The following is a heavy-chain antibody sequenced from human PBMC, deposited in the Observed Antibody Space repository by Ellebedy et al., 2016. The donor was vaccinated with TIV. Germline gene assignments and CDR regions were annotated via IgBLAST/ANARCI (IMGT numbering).Heavy chain of an antibody. CDR1: GFTFSSYA. CDR3: VKAWHSSSWYSNWFDP. D-gene: IGHD6-13*01. V-gene: IGHV3-64D*09. J-gene: IGHJ5*02. Sequence: GGSLRLSCSVSGFTFSSYAMHWVRQAPGKGLQYVSAISSNGVTTDYAESVEGRFTISRDNSKNTLYLQMRSLRPEDTAVYYCVKAWHSSSWYSNWFDPWGQGTLVIVSS. CDR2: ISSNGVTT.